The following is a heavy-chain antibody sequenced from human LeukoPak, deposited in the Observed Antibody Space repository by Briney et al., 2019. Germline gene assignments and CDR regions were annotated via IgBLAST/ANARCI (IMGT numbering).Heavy chain of an antibody. CDR2: INPNSGGT. D-gene: IGHD2-2*01. CDR3: ARDHCSANSCYEDYYNGVDV. J-gene: IGHJ6*02. Sequence: ASVKVSCKASGYTFTDYYLQWVRQAPGQGLEWMGWINPNSGGTEYAQRFQGRVSMTRDKSISTAYMELSRLRSDATAVYYCARDHCSANSCYEDYYNGVDVWGQGTTVTVSS. CDR1: GYTFTDYY. V-gene: IGHV1-2*02.